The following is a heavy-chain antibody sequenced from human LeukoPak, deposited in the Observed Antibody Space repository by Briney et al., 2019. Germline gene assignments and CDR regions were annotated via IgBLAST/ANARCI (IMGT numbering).Heavy chain of an antibody. CDR1: GFTVSSNQ. J-gene: IGHJ4*02. CDR3: ASTVVKVFDY. D-gene: IGHD4-23*01. V-gene: IGHV3-66*01. Sequence: GGPLRLSCAVSGFTVSSNQMNWVRQAPGKGLEWVSTIYSGGSTYYADSVKGRFTISRDNSKNTLYLQMNSLRAEDTAVYYCASTVVKVFDYWGQGTLVTVSS. CDR2: IYSGGST.